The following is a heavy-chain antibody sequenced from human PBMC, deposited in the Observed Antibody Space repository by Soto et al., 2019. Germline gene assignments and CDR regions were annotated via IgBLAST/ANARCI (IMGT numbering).Heavy chain of an antibody. V-gene: IGHV5-10-1*01. CDR1: RYHFNNFY. D-gene: IGHD3-9*01. CDR3: VTELRYFDWLSSGPFDY. CDR2: IDPSDSYT. J-gene: IGHJ4*02. Sequence: PGESLKISCKGSRYHFNNFYITWVRQMPGKGLEWMGRIDPSDSYTHYNPSFQGHVTITVDKSISTAYLQWSSLKTEDTAVYYCVTELRYFDWLSSGPFDYWGQGTLVTVSS.